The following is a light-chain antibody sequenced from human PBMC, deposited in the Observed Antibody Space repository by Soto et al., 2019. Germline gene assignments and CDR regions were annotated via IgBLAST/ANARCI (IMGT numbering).Light chain of an antibody. Sequence: QSALTQPASVSGSPGQSIAISCTGTSSDVGSYNLVSWYQHHPGKAPKLMIYEVTKRPSGVSDRFFASKSGNTASLTISGLQAEDEADYFCCAYARGSSPWVFGGGTKLTVL. J-gene: IGLJ3*02. CDR3: CAYARGSSPWV. CDR1: SSDVGSYNL. CDR2: EVT. V-gene: IGLV2-23*02.